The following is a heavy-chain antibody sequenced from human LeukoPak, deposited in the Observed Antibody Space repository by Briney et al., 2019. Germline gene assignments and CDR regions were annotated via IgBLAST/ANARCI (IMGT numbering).Heavy chain of an antibody. CDR2: IYSGGNT. J-gene: IGHJ4*02. CDR3: AITLYDSSGYYRDY. D-gene: IGHD3-22*01. CDR1: RFTVSSYY. V-gene: IGHV3-66*01. Sequence: GGSLRLSCAASRFTVSSYYMTWVRQAPGKGLEWVSVIYSGGNTYYADSVKGRFTISRDNSKNTLYLQMNILRAEDTAVYYCAITLYDSSGYYRDYWGQGTLVTVSS.